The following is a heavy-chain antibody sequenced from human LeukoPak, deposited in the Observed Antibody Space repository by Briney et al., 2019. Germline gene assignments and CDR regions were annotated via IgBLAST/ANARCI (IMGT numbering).Heavy chain of an antibody. CDR2: IKQDGSEK. V-gene: IGHV3-7*01. D-gene: IGHD4-17*01. CDR1: GFTFISYW. J-gene: IGHJ4*02. Sequence: GGSLRLSCAASGFTFISYWMSWVRQAPGKGLEWVANIKQDGSEKYYVDSVKGRFTISRDNAKNSLYLQMNSLRAEDTAVYYCARDEDYGDYVGYWGQGTLVTVSS. CDR3: ARDEDYGDYVGY.